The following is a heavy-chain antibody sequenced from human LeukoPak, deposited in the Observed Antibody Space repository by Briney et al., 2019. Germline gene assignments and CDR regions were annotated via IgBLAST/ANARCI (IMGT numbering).Heavy chain of an antibody. CDR3: SHSIVGATEWLFDY. J-gene: IGHJ4*02. CDR2: IRSKANSYAT. D-gene: IGHD1-26*01. V-gene: IGHV3-73*01. CDR1: GFTFSGSA. Sequence: GGSLRLSCAASGFTFSGSAMHWVRQAFGKGLEWDGRIRSKANSYATAYAASVKGRFTISRDDSKNTAYLQMNSLNTEDTAVYYCSHSIVGATEWLFDYWGQGTLVTVSS.